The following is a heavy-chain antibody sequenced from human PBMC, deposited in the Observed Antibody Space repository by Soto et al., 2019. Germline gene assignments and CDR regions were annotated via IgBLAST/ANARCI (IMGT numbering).Heavy chain of an antibody. CDR3: ARGYCSGGSCYFDY. CDR2: ISPYNAAT. CDR1: GYIFSSYG. J-gene: IGHJ4*02. D-gene: IGHD2-15*01. Sequence: ASVKVSCKASGYIFSSYGITWVRQAPGQGLEWMGWISPYNAATNYAQKFQGRVTMTTDTSTSTAYMELSRLRSDDTAVYYCARGYCSGGSCYFDYWGQGTLVTVSS. V-gene: IGHV1-18*01.